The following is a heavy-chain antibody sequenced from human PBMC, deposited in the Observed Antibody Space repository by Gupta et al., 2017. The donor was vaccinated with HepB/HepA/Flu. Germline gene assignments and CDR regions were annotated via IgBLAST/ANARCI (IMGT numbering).Heavy chain of an antibody. D-gene: IGHD3-10*01. Sequence: QVQLVQSGAEVKKPGASVKVSCKAPGYTFTSYDINWVRQATGQGLEWMGWMNPNSGNTGYAQKFQGRVTITRNTSISTAYMELSSLRSEDTAVYYCAREGRSYYYYYYMDVWGKGTTVTVSS. J-gene: IGHJ6*03. CDR2: MNPNSGNT. CDR3: AREGRSYYYYYYMDV. V-gene: IGHV1-8*03. CDR1: GYTFTSYD.